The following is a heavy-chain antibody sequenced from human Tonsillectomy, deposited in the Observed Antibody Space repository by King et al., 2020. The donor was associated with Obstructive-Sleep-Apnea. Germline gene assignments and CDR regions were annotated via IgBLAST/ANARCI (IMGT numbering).Heavy chain of an antibody. V-gene: IGHV3-74*01. J-gene: IGHJ4*02. CDR3: ARDHDFWSGYPDY. CDR1: GFTFSSYW. CDR2: INSFGSST. Sequence: VQLVESGGGLVQPGGSLRLSCAASGFTFSSYWMHWVRQVPGKGLVWVSRINSFGSSTSYADSVKGRFTISRDNAKNTLYLQMNSLKAEDTAVYYCARDHDFWSGYPDYWGQGTLVTVSS. D-gene: IGHD3-3*01.